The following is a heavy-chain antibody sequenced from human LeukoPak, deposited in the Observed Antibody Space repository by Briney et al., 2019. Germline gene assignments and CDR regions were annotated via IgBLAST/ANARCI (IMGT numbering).Heavy chain of an antibody. J-gene: IGHJ4*02. CDR2: IKDDGSHT. V-gene: IGHV3-74*01. CDR1: GFTFSSHW. CDR3: ASGSGIITGIDE. D-gene: IGHD6-25*01. Sequence: GGSLRLSCAASGFTFSSHWMHWVRQAPGKGLVWVSRIKDDGSHTNYADSVKGRFTISRDNAKNTLSLQMNSLRAEDTAVYYCASGSGIITGIDEWGQGTLVTVSS.